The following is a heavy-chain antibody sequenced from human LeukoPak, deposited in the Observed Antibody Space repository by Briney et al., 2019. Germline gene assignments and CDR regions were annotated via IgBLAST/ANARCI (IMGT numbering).Heavy chain of an antibody. CDR3: ARGLGDYNTDWFPVSGY. D-gene: IGHD3-9*01. Sequence: GASVKVSCKASGYTFTTYDMTWVRQATGQGLEWMGWMSPDSGDTGYAQKFQGRVTMTRDTSINTAYMELSSLGSEDTAIYYCARGLGDYNTDWFPVSGYWGQGTLVTVSS. CDR2: MSPDSGDT. CDR1: GYTFTTYD. V-gene: IGHV1-8*01. J-gene: IGHJ4*02.